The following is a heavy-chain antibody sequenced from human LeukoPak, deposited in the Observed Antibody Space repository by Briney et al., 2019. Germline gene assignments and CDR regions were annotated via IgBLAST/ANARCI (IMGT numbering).Heavy chain of an antibody. D-gene: IGHD2-21*02. CDR2: IKQDGSEK. Sequence: GGSLRLSCAASGFTFSSYWMSWVRQAPGKGLEWVASIKQDGSEKYYVDSVKGRFTISRDNAKNSLYLQMNSLRAEDTAVYYCARDYCSGDCYSWLQDSDAFDIWGQGTMVTVSS. J-gene: IGHJ3*02. V-gene: IGHV3-7*01. CDR1: GFTFSSYW. CDR3: ARDYCSGDCYSWLQDSDAFDI.